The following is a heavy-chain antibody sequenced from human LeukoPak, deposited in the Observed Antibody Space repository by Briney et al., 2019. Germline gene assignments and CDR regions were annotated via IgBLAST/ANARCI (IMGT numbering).Heavy chain of an antibody. CDR1: GFTFSSYG. V-gene: IGHV3-30*18. CDR3: AKDLGPLGGFDY. Sequence: GGSLRLSCAASGFTFSSYGMHWVRQAPGQGLEWVAVISYDGSNKYYADSVKGRFTISRDNSKNTLYLQMNSLRAEDTAVYYCAKDLGPLGGFDYWGQGTLVTVSS. J-gene: IGHJ4*02. D-gene: IGHD7-27*01. CDR2: ISYDGSNK.